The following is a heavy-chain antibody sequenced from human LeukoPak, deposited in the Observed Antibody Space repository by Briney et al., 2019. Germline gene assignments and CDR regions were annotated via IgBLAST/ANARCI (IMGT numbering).Heavy chain of an antibody. Sequence: GGSLRLSCAASGFTFSTYAMSWVRQAPGKGLEWVSAISGSGGSTYYADSVKGRFTISRDNSKNTLYLQMNSLRAEDTAVYYCAKIYSYSSSWTHDAFDIWGQGTMVTVSS. CDR1: GFTFSTYA. D-gene: IGHD6-13*01. CDR2: ISGSGGST. J-gene: IGHJ3*02. V-gene: IGHV3-23*01. CDR3: AKIYSYSSSWTHDAFDI.